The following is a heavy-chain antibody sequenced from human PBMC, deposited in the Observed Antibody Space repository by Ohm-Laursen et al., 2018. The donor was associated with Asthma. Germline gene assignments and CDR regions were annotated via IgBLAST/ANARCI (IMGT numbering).Heavy chain of an antibody. V-gene: IGHV3-23*01. Sequence: SLRLSCSASGFSFNSYALSWVRQAPGKGLAWVSTISGSGDNTYYADSVKGRFTISRDNSKNTLYLQMNSLRAEDTAVYYCAKDTKGYYDTSVYRGQGTLVTVSS. CDR3: AKDTKGYYDTSVY. D-gene: IGHD3-22*01. CDR2: ISGSGDNT. CDR1: GFSFNSYA. J-gene: IGHJ4*02.